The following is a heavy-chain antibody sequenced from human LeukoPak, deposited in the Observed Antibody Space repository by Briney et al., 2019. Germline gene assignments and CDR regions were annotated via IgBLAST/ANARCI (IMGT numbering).Heavy chain of an antibody. Sequence: GGSLRLSCAASGITFSSYWMHWVRQAPGKGPVWVSRINSDGSSTDYADSVKGRFTISRDNAKNTLYLQMNSLRAEDTAMYYCARDKYGGNSNAFDIWGQGTMVTVSS. CDR1: GITFSSYW. CDR2: INSDGSST. V-gene: IGHV3-74*01. J-gene: IGHJ3*02. D-gene: IGHD4-23*01. CDR3: ARDKYGGNSNAFDI.